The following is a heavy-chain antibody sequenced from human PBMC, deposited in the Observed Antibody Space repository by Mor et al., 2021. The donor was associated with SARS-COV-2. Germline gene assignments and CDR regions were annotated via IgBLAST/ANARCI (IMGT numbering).Heavy chain of an antibody. V-gene: IGHV4-34*01. D-gene: IGHD6-13*01. J-gene: IGHJ4*02. CDR2: SGST. CDR3: ARGLPKIPLSIAAPRGLGYFDY. Sequence: SGSTNYNPSLKSRVTISVDTSKNQFSLKLSSVTAADTAVYYCARGLPKIPLSIAAPRGLGYFDYWGQGTLVTVSS.